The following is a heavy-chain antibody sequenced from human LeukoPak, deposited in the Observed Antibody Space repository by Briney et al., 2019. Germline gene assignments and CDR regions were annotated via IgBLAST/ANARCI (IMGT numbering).Heavy chain of an antibody. V-gene: IGHV1-69*01. Sequence: GASVKVSCKASGGTFSSYAISWVRQAPGQGLEWMGGIIPIFGTASYAQKFQGRVTITADESTSTAYMELSSLRSEDTAVYYCARVESGSYYRRSGWFDPWGQGTLVTVSS. J-gene: IGHJ5*02. D-gene: IGHD1-26*01. CDR2: IIPIFGTA. CDR3: ARVESGSYYRRSGWFDP. CDR1: GGTFSSYA.